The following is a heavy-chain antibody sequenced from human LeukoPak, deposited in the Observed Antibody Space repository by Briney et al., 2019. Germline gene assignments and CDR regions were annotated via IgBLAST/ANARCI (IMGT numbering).Heavy chain of an antibody. CDR2: IYSGGST. CDR3: AKDSNYYGSGSYLDY. CDR1: GFTVRTNY. J-gene: IGHJ4*02. Sequence: GGSLRLSCAASGFTVRTNYMSWVRQAPGKGLEWVSVIYSGGSTYYTDSVKGRFTISRDNSKNTLYLQMNSLRAEDTAVYYCAKDSNYYGSGSYLDYWGQGTLVTVSS. V-gene: IGHV3-66*02. D-gene: IGHD3-10*01.